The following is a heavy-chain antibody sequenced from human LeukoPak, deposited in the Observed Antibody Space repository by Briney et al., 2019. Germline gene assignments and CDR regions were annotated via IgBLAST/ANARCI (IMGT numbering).Heavy chain of an antibody. CDR3: AKVGSGNFPFDY. J-gene: IGHJ4*02. V-gene: IGHV3-23*01. D-gene: IGHD1-1*01. CDR1: GFTFSSYA. CDR2: ISGSGGST. Sequence: GGSLRLSCAASGFTFSSYAMSWVRQAPGKGLEWVSAISGSGGSTYYADSVKGRFTISRDNSQNTLSLQMNSLRAEDTAVYYCAKVGSGNFPFDYWGQGTLVTVSS.